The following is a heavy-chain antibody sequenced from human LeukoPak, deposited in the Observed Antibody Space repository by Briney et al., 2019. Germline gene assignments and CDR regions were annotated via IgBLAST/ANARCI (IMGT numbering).Heavy chain of an antibody. CDR2: KRKTDGGTT. CDR1: GFTFSSYW. D-gene: IGHD3-22*01. CDR3: TTSPYDSSGYADY. V-gene: IGHV3-15*01. Sequence: GGSLRLSCAASGFTFSSYWMTWVRQAPGKGLEWVGRKRKTDGGTTDYAAPVKGRFTISRDDSKNTLYLQMNSLKTEDTAVYYCTTSPYDSSGYADYWGQGTLVTVSS. J-gene: IGHJ4*02.